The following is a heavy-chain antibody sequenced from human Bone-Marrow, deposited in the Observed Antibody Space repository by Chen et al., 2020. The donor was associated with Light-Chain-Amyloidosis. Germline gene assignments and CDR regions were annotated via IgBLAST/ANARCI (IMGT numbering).Heavy chain of an antibody. CDR3: ARAVDYSNYGWFDP. CDR2: VYYSGRT. CDR1: GGSTRSSSHY. Sequence: QVQLQESGRGLMKPSETLSLTCSVSGGSTRSSSHYWGWNRQPPRKGLEWIGSVYYSGRTYYSPSLKSRVSISIDTSKNQFTLRLTSVTAADSAVYFCARAVDYSNYGWFDPWGQGTLVTVSS. D-gene: IGHD4-4*01. J-gene: IGHJ5*02. V-gene: IGHV4-39*01.